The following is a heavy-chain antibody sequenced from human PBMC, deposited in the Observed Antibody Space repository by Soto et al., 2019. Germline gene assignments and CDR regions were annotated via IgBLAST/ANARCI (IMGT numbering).Heavy chain of an antibody. D-gene: IGHD4-4*01. CDR3: AKPLWRDDYNWGYLDL. CDR2: ISYDGSNK. CDR1: GFTFSSYA. V-gene: IGHV3-30-3*02. Sequence: QVQLVESGGGVVQPGRSLRLSCAASGFTFSSYAMRWVRQVPGKGLEWVAVISYDGSNKYYEDAGKGRFTIPRDNSQNTLYLQMNSLRAEDTAVYYCAKPLWRDDYNWGYLDLWCRGTLVTVSS. J-gene: IGHJ2*01.